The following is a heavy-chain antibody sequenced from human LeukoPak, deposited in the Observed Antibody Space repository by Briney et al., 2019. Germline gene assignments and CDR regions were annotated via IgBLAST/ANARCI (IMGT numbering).Heavy chain of an antibody. V-gene: IGHV3-23*01. CDR1: GFTLSSYA. Sequence: GGSLRLSCAASGFTLSSYAMSWVRQAPGKGLDWVSAISDSGNTYHADSVKGRFTISRDSSKNTLFLQMNRLRPEDAAVYYCAKAPVTTCRGAYCYPFDYWGQGTLVTVSS. CDR3: AKAPVTTCRGAYCYPFDY. CDR2: ISDSGNT. D-gene: IGHD2-21*01. J-gene: IGHJ4*02.